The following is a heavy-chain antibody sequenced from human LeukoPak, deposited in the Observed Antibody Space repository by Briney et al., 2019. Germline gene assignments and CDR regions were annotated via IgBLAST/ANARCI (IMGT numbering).Heavy chain of an antibody. CDR3: ARGDNVSMVTGCFDY. CDR2: ISYDGNNK. CDR1: GFTFSNYD. D-gene: IGHD2-21*02. V-gene: IGHV3-30-3*01. Sequence: GRSLRLSCAASGFTFSNYDMHWVRQAPGKGLEWVAVISYDGNNKDFADSVKGRFTISRDNSKNTLYLQMNSLRAEDTAVYYCARGDNVSMVTGCFDYWGQGTLVTVSS. J-gene: IGHJ4*02.